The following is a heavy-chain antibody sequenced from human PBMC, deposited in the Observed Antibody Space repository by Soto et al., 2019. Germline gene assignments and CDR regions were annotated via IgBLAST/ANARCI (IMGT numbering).Heavy chain of an antibody. J-gene: IGHJ6*02. CDR1: GGSFSCYC. Sequence: TSETLSLTCAVYGGSFSCYCWSWIRQPPGKGLEWIGEINHSGSTNYNPSLKSRVTISVDTSKNQFSLKLSSVTAADTAVYYCARGSPSGRYGMDVWGQGTTVTVSS. CDR2: INHSGST. V-gene: IGHV4-34*01. CDR3: ARGSPSGRYGMDV. D-gene: IGHD3-10*01.